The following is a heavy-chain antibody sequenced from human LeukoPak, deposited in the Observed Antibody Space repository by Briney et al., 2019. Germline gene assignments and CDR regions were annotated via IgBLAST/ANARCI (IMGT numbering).Heavy chain of an antibody. V-gene: IGHV3-21*01. D-gene: IGHD3-3*01. J-gene: IGHJ4*02. CDR3: ARDELWSGSAVGY. CDR1: GFTFSSYT. Sequence: GGSLRLSCAASGFTFSSYTMNWVRQAPGKGLEWVSSISSSSSYIYYADSVKGRFTISRDNAKNSLYLQMNSLRAEDTAVYYCARDELWSGSAVGYWGQGTLLTVSS. CDR2: ISSSSSYI.